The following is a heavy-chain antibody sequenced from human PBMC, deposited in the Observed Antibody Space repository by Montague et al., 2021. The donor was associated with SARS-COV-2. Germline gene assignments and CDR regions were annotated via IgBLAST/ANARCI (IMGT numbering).Heavy chain of an antibody. V-gene: IGHV4-59*01. J-gene: IGHJ5*01. Sequence: SETLSLTCTASFGSISTYYWSWIRQPPGKGLEWIGFIFYNGSTKHNPSLKRRVSISLDTSKNQFSLKLSSVTAADTAVYYCARQDAWAYCGDECYRGWFDSWGQGTLVTVSS. CDR3: ARQDAWAYCGDECYRGWFDS. D-gene: IGHD2-21*01. CDR1: FGSISTYY. CDR2: IFYNGST.